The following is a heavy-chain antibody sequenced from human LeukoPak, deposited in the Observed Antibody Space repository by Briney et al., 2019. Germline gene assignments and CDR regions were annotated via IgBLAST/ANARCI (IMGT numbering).Heavy chain of an antibody. Sequence: QPGGSLRLSCAASGFTFGSYWMHWVRQAPGKGLVWVSRINSDGSSTSYADSVKGRFTISRDNAKNTLYLQMNSLRAEDTAVYYCARVAEYYDILTGYSHWGQGTLVTVSS. V-gene: IGHV3-74*01. CDR2: INSDGSST. CDR3: ARVAEYYDILTGYSH. D-gene: IGHD3-9*01. CDR1: GFTFGSYW. J-gene: IGHJ4*02.